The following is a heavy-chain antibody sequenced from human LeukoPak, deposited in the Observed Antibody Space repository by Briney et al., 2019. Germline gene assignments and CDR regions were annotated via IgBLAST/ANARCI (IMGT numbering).Heavy chain of an antibody. CDR3: ARTVPGYFFDS. J-gene: IGHJ4*02. V-gene: IGHV3-74*01. CDR2: INTDGSST. D-gene: IGHD3-10*01. Sequence: GGSLRLSCAASGFTFSSYWMHWVRQAPGMGLVWVSRINTDGSSTTYADSVKGRFTTSRDSAKNTLYLQMNSLRAEDTAVYYCARTVPGYFFDSWGQGTLVTVSS. CDR1: GFTFSSYW.